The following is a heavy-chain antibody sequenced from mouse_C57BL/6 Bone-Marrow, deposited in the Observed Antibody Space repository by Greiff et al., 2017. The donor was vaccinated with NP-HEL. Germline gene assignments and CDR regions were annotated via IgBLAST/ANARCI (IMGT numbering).Heavy chain of an antibody. Sequence: VKLMESGPGLVQPSQSLSITCTVSGFSLTSYGVHWVRQSPGKGLEWLGVIWSGGSTDYNAAFISRLSISKDNSKSQVFFKMNSLQADDTAIYYCASPYYGYLYYYAMDYWGQGTSVTVSS. V-gene: IGHV2-2*01. CDR2: IWSGGST. CDR1: GFSLTSYG. J-gene: IGHJ4*01. CDR3: ASPYYGYLYYYAMDY. D-gene: IGHD2-9*01.